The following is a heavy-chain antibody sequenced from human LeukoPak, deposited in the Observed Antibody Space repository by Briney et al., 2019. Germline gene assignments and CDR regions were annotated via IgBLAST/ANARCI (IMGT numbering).Heavy chain of an antibody. CDR2: IYHSGST. Sequence: SETLSLTCAVSGYSISSGYYWGWIRQPPGKGLEWIGSIYHSGSTYYNPSLKSRVTISVDTSKNQFSLKLSSGTAADTAVYYCARRSGWASYFDYWGQGTLVTVSS. D-gene: IGHD6-19*01. V-gene: IGHV4-38-2*01. CDR3: ARRSGWASYFDY. J-gene: IGHJ4*02. CDR1: GYSISSGYY.